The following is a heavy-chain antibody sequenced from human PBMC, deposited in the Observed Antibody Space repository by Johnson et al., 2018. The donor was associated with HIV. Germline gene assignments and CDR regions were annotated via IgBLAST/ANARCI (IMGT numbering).Heavy chain of an antibody. CDR2: ISSSGSTI. CDR1: GFTFSDYY. CDR3: ASTCGGDCSRGDAFDI. J-gene: IGHJ3*02. V-gene: IGHV3-11*04. D-gene: IGHD2-21*02. Sequence: QVQLVESGGVVVQPGGSLRLSCAASGFTFSDYYMSWIRQAPGKGLEWVSYISSSGSTIYYADSVKGRFTISRDNAKNSLYLQMNSLRAEDTAVYYCASTCGGDCSRGDAFDIWGQGTMVTVSS.